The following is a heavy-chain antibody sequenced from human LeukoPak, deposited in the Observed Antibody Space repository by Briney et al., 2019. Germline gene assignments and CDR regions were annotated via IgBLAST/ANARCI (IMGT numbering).Heavy chain of an antibody. J-gene: IGHJ4*02. D-gene: IGHD4-11*01. V-gene: IGHV4-61*02. CDR2: IYTSGST. Sequence: SETLSLTCTVSGDSISSGSYYWSWIRQPAGKGLEWIGRIYTSGSTNYNPSLKSRVTISVDTSKNQFSLRLSSVTAADTAVYYCARNDYSNYVDYWGQGTLVTVSS. CDR1: GDSISSGSYY. CDR3: ARNDYSNYVDY.